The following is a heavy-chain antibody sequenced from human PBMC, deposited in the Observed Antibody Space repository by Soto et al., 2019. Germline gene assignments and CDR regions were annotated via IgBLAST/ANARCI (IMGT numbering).Heavy chain of an antibody. CDR3: AKDLRPGLIVPTKSGFDP. V-gene: IGHV3-23*01. J-gene: IGHJ5*02. CDR1: GFTLSDYA. Sequence: GXSLRLSCAASGFTLSDYALTWFRQVPVIGLEWVLTTSNNGNTDFAESVRGRFTVSRDNSKNILYLQMTNLRVEDAAIYFCAKDLRPGLIVPTKSGFDPWGQGTLVTVSS. CDR2: TSNNGNT. D-gene: IGHD2-21*01.